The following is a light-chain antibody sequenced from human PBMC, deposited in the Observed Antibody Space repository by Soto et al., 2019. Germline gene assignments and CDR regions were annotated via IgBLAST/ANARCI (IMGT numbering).Light chain of an antibody. CDR1: QTIYSN. J-gene: IGKJ1*01. Sequence: IVMTQSPATLSVSPGERATLSCRAGQTIYSNVAWYQQRPGQAPRLLIYRASTRATGVPARFSGSGSGTEFTLTTSGLQSEDFALYYCQQYHNWPAFGQGTKVDIK. CDR3: QQYHNWPA. V-gene: IGKV3-15*01. CDR2: RAS.